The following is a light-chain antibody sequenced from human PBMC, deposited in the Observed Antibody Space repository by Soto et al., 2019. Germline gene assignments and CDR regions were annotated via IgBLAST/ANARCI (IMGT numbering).Light chain of an antibody. CDR1: QSLLYSNGYSY. CDR2: LGS. Sequence: DIVRTQSPLSLPVTPGEPASISCRSSQSLLYSNGYSYLDWYLQKPGQSPQLLIYLGSNRASGVPDRFSGSVSGTDFTLKISRVEAEDVGLYYCMQALQAPLTFGQGTKVDIK. CDR3: MQALQAPLT. V-gene: IGKV2-28*01. J-gene: IGKJ1*01.